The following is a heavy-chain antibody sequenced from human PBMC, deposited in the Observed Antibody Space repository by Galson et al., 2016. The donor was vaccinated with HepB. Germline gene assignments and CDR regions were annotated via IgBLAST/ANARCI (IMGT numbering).Heavy chain of an antibody. CDR2: IGTAPGDT. V-gene: IGHV3-13*01. Sequence: SCAASGFSFSLYDMHWVRQVTGKGLGWVSAIGTAPGDTNYLDSVKGRFTISRENADNSLYLQMNSLRPGDTAVYYCARGKSLWTTPWNYGLDVWGKGTTVTVSS. CDR3: ARGKSLWTTPWNYGLDV. CDR1: GFSFSLYD. J-gene: IGHJ6*04. D-gene: IGHD4-17*01.